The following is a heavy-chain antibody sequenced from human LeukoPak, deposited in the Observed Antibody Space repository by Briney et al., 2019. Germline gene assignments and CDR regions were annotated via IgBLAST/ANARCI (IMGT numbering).Heavy chain of an antibody. CDR3: ARVLAADDGLYNWFDP. CDR1: GYTFTSYA. Sequence: ASVKVSCKASGYTFTSYAMNWVRQATGQGLEWMGWMNPNSGNTGYAQKFQGRGTMTRNTSISTAYMELSSLRSEDTAVYYCARVLAADDGLYNWFDPWGQGTLVTVSS. V-gene: IGHV1-8*02. J-gene: IGHJ5*02. CDR2: MNPNSGNT. D-gene: IGHD6-13*01.